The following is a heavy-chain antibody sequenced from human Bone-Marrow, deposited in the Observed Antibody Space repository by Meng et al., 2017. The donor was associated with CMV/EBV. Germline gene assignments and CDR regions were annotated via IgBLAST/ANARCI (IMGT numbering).Heavy chain of an antibody. J-gene: IGHJ4*02. V-gene: IGHV4-59*12. D-gene: IGHD3-3*01. CDR1: GGSISSYY. Sequence: SETLSLTCTVSGGSISSYYWSWIRQPPGKGLEWIGYIYYSGSTNYNPSLKSRVTISVDTSKNQFSLKLSSVTAADPAVYYCARVTIFGAIYWGQGTLVTVSS. CDR2: IYYSGST. CDR3: ARVTIFGAIY.